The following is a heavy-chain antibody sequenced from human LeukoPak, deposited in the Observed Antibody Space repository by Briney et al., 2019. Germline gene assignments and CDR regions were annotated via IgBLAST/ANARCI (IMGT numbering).Heavy chain of an antibody. CDR2: MHHGGST. CDR1: GGSISSSNW. D-gene: IGHD1-26*01. Sequence: SETLSLTCAVSGGSISSSNWWNWVRQPPGKGLEWIGEMHHGGSTHYNPSLKSRVTISVDNSKNQFSLKLKSVTAADTAVYYCARIRSRKWGFDYWGQGTLVTVSS. J-gene: IGHJ4*02. CDR3: ARIRSRKWGFDY. V-gene: IGHV4-4*02.